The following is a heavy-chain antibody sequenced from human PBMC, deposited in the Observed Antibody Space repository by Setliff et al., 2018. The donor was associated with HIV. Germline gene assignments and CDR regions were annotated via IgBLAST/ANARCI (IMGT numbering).Heavy chain of an antibody. Sequence: SETLSLTCAVYGGSFSGYYWSWIRQPPGKGLEWIGEINHSGSTNYNPSLKSRVTISVDTSKNQFSLKLSSVTAADTALYYCAGSRGRYYGSVRAFDIWGQGTMVTVSS. CDR3: AGSRGRYYGSVRAFDI. D-gene: IGHD3-10*01. CDR1: GGSFSGYY. CDR2: INHSGST. V-gene: IGHV4-34*01. J-gene: IGHJ3*02.